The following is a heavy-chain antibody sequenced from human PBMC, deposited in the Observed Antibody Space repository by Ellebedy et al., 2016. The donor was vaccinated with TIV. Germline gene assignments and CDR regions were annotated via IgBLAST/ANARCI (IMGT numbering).Heavy chain of an antibody. Sequence: SETLSLXXAVYGESFSGYYWSWIRQPPGKGPEWIGEINHSGSATYNPSLKSRVTISVDTSKKQFFLKLRSVTAADTAVYYCTRRYSGYNFDYWGQGTPVTVSS. J-gene: IGHJ4*02. CDR2: INHSGSA. V-gene: IGHV4-34*01. D-gene: IGHD5-12*01. CDR1: GESFSGYY. CDR3: TRRYSGYNFDY.